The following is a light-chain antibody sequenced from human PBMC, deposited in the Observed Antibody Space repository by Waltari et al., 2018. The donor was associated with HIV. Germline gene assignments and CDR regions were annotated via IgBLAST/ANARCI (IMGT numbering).Light chain of an antibody. J-gene: IGKJ2*01. Sequence: TQSPSTLSPSVGDRVTITCRASQTVNRWLAWFQQRPGKAPKLLIYQASNLQNGVPSRFSGSGSGTEFTLTISSLQPDDSATYYCQQYETNPYTFGQGTKLQIK. CDR3: QQYETNPYT. CDR2: QAS. V-gene: IGKV1-5*03. CDR1: QTVNRW.